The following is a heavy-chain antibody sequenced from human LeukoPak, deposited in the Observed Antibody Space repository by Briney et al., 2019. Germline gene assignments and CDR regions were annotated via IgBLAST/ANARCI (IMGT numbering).Heavy chain of an antibody. Sequence: GGSLRLSCAASGFTFSSYAVHWVRQAPGKGLEWVAVISYDGSNKYYADSVKGRFTISRDNSKNTLYLQMNSLRVEDAAVYYCSKDLTSDFGGDLDPWGQGTLVTVSS. CDR3: SKDLTSDFGGDLDP. CDR2: ISYDGSNK. D-gene: IGHD3-10*01. CDR1: GFTFSSYA. V-gene: IGHV3-30-3*01. J-gene: IGHJ5*02.